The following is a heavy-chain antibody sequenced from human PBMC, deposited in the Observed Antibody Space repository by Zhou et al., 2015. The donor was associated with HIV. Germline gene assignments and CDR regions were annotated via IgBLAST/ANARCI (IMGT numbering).Heavy chain of an antibody. Sequence: QVQLVQSGAEVKKPGSSVKVSCKASGGTFSSYAISWVRQAPGQGLEWMGGIIPIFGTANYAQKFQGRVTITADESTSTAYMELSSLRSEDTAVYYCARDTGYGGIKSPDYYYYGMDVWGQGTTVTVSS. V-gene: IGHV1-69*12. CDR3: ARDTGYGGIKSPDYYYYGMDV. CDR2: IIPIFGTA. J-gene: IGHJ6*02. D-gene: IGHD4-23*01. CDR1: GGTFSSYA.